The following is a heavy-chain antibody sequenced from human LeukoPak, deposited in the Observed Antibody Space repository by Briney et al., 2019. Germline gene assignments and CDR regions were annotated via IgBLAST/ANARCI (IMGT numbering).Heavy chain of an antibody. CDR3: ARVPGYSSGWHPYYHYYYMDV. Sequence: SETLSLTCTVSGGSISSYWSWIRQPPGKGLEWIGYIYYSGSTNYNPSLKSRVTISVDTSKNQFSLKLSSVTAADTAVYYCARVPGYSSGWHPYYHYYYMDVWGKGTTVTVSS. CDR1: GGSISSY. J-gene: IGHJ6*03. V-gene: IGHV4-59*01. D-gene: IGHD6-19*01. CDR2: IYYSGST.